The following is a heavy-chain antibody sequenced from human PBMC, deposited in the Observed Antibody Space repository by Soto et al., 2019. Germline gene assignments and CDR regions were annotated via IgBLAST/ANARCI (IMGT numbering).Heavy chain of an antibody. Sequence: ESLKISCKGSGYSLTSYWIAWVRQMSGKGLEWMGIIYPGDSNTIYSPSFQGQVTISADKSISTAYLQWSSLKASDTAMYYCARGVGGNLVYFAYWGEGALLTASS. CDR3: ARGVGGNLVYFAY. CDR1: GYSLTSYW. J-gene: IGHJ4*02. V-gene: IGHV5-51*01. CDR2: IYPGDSNT. D-gene: IGHD2-15*01.